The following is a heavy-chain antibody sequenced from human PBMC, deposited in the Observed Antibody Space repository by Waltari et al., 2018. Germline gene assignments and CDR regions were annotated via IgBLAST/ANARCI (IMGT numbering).Heavy chain of an antibody. D-gene: IGHD3-10*01. CDR2: IYYSGST. V-gene: IGHV4-39*07. Sequence: QLQLQESGPGLVKPSETLSLTCTVSGGSISSSSYYWGLISQPPGKGLEWIGSIYYSGSTYYNPSLKSRVTISVDTSKNQFSLKLSSVTAADTAVYYCARDRWLLWFGESTYYFDYWGQGTLVTVSS. J-gene: IGHJ4*02. CDR1: GGSISSSSYY. CDR3: ARDRWLLWFGESTYYFDY.